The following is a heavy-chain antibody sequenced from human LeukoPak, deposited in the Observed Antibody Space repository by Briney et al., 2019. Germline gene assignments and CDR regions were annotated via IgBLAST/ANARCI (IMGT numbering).Heavy chain of an antibody. V-gene: IGHV4-59*01. CDR3: ACDSSGYWLYAFDI. CDR2: IYYSGST. D-gene: IGHD3-22*01. Sequence: SETLSLTCTVSGGSISSYYWSWIRQPPGKGLEWIGYIYYSGSTNYNPSLKSRVTISVDTSKNQFSLKLSSVTAADTAVYYCACDSSGYWLYAFDIWGQGTMVTVSS. J-gene: IGHJ3*02. CDR1: GGSISSYY.